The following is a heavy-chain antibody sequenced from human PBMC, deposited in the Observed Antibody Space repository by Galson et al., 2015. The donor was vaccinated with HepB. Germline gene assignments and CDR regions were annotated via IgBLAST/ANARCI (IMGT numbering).Heavy chain of an antibody. Sequence: SLRLSCAASGFTFSDYYMSWIRQAPGKGLEWVSYISSSGSTIYYADSVKGRFTISRDNAKNSLYLQMNSLRAEDTAVYYCASQYSSGWSKQGGYYGMDVWGQGTTVTVSS. D-gene: IGHD6-19*01. CDR1: GFTFSDYY. V-gene: IGHV3-11*01. CDR2: ISSSGSTI. J-gene: IGHJ6*02. CDR3: ASQYSSGWSKQGGYYGMDV.